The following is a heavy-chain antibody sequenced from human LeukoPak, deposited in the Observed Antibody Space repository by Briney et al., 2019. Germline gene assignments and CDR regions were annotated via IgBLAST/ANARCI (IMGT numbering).Heavy chain of an antibody. CDR3: AKDRRVGASYWYFDL. Sequence: GGSLRLSCAASGFTFSSNWMHWVRQAPGKGLEWVSGISSSGSGDNTYYADSVKGRFTISRDSSKNTLFLHMNTLRAEDTAIYYCAKDRRVGASYWYFDLWGRGTLVTVSS. J-gene: IGHJ2*01. D-gene: IGHD1-26*01. CDR2: ISSSGSGDNT. V-gene: IGHV3-23*01. CDR1: GFTFSSNW.